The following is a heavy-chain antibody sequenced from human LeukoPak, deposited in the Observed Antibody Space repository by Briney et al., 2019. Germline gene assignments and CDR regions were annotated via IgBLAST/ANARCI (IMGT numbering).Heavy chain of an antibody. CDR2: MNQDGSAK. D-gene: IGHD3-16*01. J-gene: IGHJ6*02. CDR3: ATYTHWVAGDV. V-gene: IGHV3-7*01. Sequence: GGSLRLSRAASGFTFSDSWMSWVRQAPGKGLEWVANMNQDGSAKGYVDSVKGRFTISRDNARNSLYLQMSSLRPEDTAVCYCATYTHWVAGDVWGQGTTVTASS. CDR1: GFTFSDSW.